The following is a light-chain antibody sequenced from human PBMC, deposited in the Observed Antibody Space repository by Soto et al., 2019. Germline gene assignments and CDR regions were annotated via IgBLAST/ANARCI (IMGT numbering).Light chain of an antibody. CDR3: QQYANSPFT. CDR2: GAS. Sequence: EIVLTQSPGTLPLSPGERATLSCRASQSVSSNFLVWYQQKPGQAPRPLIYGASSRATGIPDRFSGSGSGTDFKLTISRLEPEDFAVYYCQQYANSPFTFGQGTKLEIK. V-gene: IGKV3-20*01. CDR1: QSVSSNF. J-gene: IGKJ2*01.